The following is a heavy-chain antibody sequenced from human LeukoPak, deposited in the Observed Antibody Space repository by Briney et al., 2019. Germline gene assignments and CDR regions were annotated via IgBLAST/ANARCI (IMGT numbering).Heavy chain of an antibody. CDR1: GLAFSSYA. V-gene: IGHV3-30-3*01. CDR2: ISYDGSNK. Sequence: GGSLRLSCAASGLAFSSYAMHWVRQAPGKGLEWVAVISYDGSNKYYADSVKGRFTISRDNSKNTLYLQMNSLRAEDTAVYYCARDRESHFDYWGQGTLVTVSS. J-gene: IGHJ4*02. CDR3: ARDRESHFDY.